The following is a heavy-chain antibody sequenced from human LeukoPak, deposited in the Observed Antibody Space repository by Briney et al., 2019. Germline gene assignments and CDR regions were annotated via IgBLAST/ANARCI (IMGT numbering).Heavy chain of an antibody. Sequence: SETLSLTCTVSGGSINSSSYYWGWIRQPPGKGLEWIGSIYYSGSTYYNPSLKSRVTISVDTSKNQFSLKLSSVTAADTAVYYCARQVLYYYDSSGRVNFWGQGTLVTVSS. J-gene: IGHJ4*02. CDR1: GGSINSSSYY. CDR2: IYYSGST. CDR3: ARQVLYYYDSSGRVNF. D-gene: IGHD3-22*01. V-gene: IGHV4-39*01.